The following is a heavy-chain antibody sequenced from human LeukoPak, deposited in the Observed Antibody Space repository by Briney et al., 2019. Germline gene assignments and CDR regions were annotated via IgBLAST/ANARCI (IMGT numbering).Heavy chain of an antibody. CDR2: IYENGGTT. J-gene: IGHJ4*02. CDR1: GFTFRSHA. CDR3: VRSAFHAGSGNYYDY. D-gene: IGHD3-22*01. V-gene: IGHV3-23*01. Sequence: GGSLRLSCVGSGFTFRSHAMSWVRQAPEKGLEFVSGIYENGGTTYYADSVKGRFSISRDNSKYTLYLQMDSLRVEDTAVYYCVRSAFHAGSGNYYDYWGQGTLVTVSS.